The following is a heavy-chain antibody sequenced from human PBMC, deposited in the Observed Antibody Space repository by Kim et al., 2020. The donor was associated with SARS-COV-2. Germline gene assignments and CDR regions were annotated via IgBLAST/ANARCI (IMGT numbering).Heavy chain of an antibody. Sequence: GGSLRLSCAASGFTFSSYAVTWVRQAPGKGLEWVSTISGTGDSTSYADSVKGRFTISRDNSKNTLCLQMNSLRAEDTAVYYCAKGIGYSGHGGHFDYWGQGTLVTVSS. D-gene: IGHD5-12*01. CDR1: GFTFSSYA. V-gene: IGHV3-23*01. J-gene: IGHJ4*02. CDR2: ISGTGDST. CDR3: AKGIGYSGHGGHFDY.